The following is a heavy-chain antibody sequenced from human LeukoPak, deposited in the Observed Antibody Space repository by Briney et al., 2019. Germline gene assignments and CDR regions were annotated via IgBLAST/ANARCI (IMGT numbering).Heavy chain of an antibody. V-gene: IGHV3-23*01. D-gene: IGHD3-10*01. CDR1: GFTFSSYA. CDR3: VRERVPMVRGSIGRGFDY. CDR2: ISGSGGST. Sequence: GGSLRLSCAASGFTFSSYAMSWVRQAPGKGLEWVSVISGSGGSTYYADSVKGRFTISRDNAKNSLYLQMNSLRAEDTAVYYCVRERVPMVRGSIGRGFDYWGQGILVTVSS. J-gene: IGHJ4*02.